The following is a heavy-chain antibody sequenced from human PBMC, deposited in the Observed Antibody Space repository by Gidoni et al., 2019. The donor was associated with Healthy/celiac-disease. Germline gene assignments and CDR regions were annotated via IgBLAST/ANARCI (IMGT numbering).Heavy chain of an antibody. CDR2: IYYSGST. Sequence: LEWIGYIYYSGSTYYNPSLKSRVTISVDTSKNQFSLKLSSVTAADTAVYYCAREVVYYGSGSYPDPWGQGTLVTVSS. CDR3: AREVVYYGSGSYPDP. D-gene: IGHD3-10*01. V-gene: IGHV4-31*02. J-gene: IGHJ5*02.